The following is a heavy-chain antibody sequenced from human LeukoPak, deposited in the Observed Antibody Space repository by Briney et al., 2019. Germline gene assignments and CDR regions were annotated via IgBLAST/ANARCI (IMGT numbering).Heavy chain of an antibody. CDR1: GYTFTSYG. CDR3: ARERPQWELWSLYWFDP. J-gene: IGHJ5*02. CDR2: ISAYNGNT. Sequence: EASVKVSCKASGYTFTSYGISGVRQAPGQGLEWMGWISAYNGNTNYAQKLQGRVTMTTDTSTSTAYMELRSLRSDDTAVYYCARERPQWELWSLYWFDPWGQGTLVTVSS. V-gene: IGHV1-18*01. D-gene: IGHD1-26*01.